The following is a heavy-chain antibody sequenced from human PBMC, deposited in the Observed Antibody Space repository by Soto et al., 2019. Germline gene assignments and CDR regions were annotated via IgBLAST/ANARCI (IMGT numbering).Heavy chain of an antibody. D-gene: IGHD2-15*01. Sequence: QVQLVQSGAEVKKPGSSVKVSCKASGGTFSSYAISWVRQAPGQGLEWMGGIIPIFGTANYAQKFQGRVTSNADESTSTAYMELSSLRSEDTAVYYCARDKQRYCSGGSCTIEHWGQGPLVTVSS. V-gene: IGHV1-69*01. J-gene: IGHJ1*01. CDR2: IIPIFGTA. CDR1: GGTFSSYA. CDR3: ARDKQRYCSGGSCTIEH.